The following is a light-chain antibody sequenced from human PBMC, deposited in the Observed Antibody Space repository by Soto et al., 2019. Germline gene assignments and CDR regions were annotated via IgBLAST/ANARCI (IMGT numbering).Light chain of an antibody. V-gene: IGLV2-14*01. CDR2: VVS. CDR1: SSDVGGYKY. J-gene: IGLJ1*01. CDR3: GSYTSSDTPYV. Sequence: QSALSQPASVSGSPGQSITISCTGTSSDVGGYKYVSWYQHHSDKAPKLIISVVSNRPSGVSNRFSGSKSGNTASLTISGLQAEDEADYYCGSYTSSDTPYVFGTGTKVTVL.